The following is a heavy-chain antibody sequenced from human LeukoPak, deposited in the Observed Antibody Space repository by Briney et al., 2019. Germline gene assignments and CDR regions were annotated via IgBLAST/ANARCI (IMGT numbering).Heavy chain of an antibody. Sequence: PGGSLRLSCAASGFTFSSYAMHWVRQAPGKGLEYVSAISSNGGSTYYAKSVKGRFTISGDNSKNTLYLQMVSPRAEDMAVYYCARRAPGYRSGWLDYLGQGTLVTVSS. J-gene: IGHJ4*02. CDR3: ARRAPGYRSGWLDY. CDR1: GFTFSSYA. V-gene: IGHV3-64*01. D-gene: IGHD6-19*01. CDR2: ISSNGGST.